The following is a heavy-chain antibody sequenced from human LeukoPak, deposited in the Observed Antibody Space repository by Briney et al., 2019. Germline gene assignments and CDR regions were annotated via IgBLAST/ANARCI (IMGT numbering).Heavy chain of an antibody. J-gene: IGHJ4*02. CDR1: GFTFSSYA. Sequence: PGGSLRLSCAASGFTFSSYAMHWVRQAPGKGLEWVAVISYDGSNKYYADSVKGRFTISRDNSKNTLYLQMNSLRAEDTAVYYCAKDRFFPVDNVYFDYWGQGTLVTVSS. D-gene: IGHD1-1*01. CDR2: ISYDGSNK. CDR3: AKDRFFPVDNVYFDY. V-gene: IGHV3-30-3*01.